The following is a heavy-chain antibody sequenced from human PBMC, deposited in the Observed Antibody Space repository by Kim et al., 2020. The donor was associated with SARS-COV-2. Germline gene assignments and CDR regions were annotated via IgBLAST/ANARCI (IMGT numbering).Heavy chain of an antibody. J-gene: IGHJ5*02. D-gene: IGHD2-2*01. CDR1: GYSFTSYS. V-gene: IGHV1-18*01. Sequence: ASVKVSCKASGYSFTSYSITWVRQAPGQGLEWMGWISAYNGNTNYAQKVQGRVTMTTDTSTATAYMELRSLTSDDTAVYYCARVDCSSTSCYHPWGQGT. CDR3: ARVDCSSTSCYHP. CDR2: ISAYNGNT.